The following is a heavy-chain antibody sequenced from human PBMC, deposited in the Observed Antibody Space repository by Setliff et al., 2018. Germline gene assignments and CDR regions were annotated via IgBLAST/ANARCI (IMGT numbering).Heavy chain of an antibody. J-gene: IGHJ4*02. D-gene: IGHD5-12*01. CDR2: ISAYNGNT. CDR1: GYTFTSYG. CDR3: ARGTYRDFYYFDY. Sequence: ASVKVSCKASGYTFTSYGISWVRQAPGQGLEWMGWISAYNGNTNYAQKFQGRVTITADTSTNTAYMELSSLRSEEDTAVYYCARGTYRDFYYFDYWGQGTLVTVSS. V-gene: IGHV1-18*01.